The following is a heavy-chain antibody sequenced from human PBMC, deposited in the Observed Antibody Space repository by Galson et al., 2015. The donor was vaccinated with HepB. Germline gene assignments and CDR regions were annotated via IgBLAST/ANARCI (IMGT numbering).Heavy chain of an antibody. CDR1: GFTFSTYW. V-gene: IGHV3-7*03. CDR3: ARHRWGALDI. D-gene: IGHD7-27*01. Sequence: SLRLSCAASGFTFSTYWMTWVRQTPGKGLEWVAYTKQGGNERDYVDSVKGRFTISRDNAENSLYRQMNSLRAEDTAVYYCARHRWGALDIWGPGTMVTVSS. J-gene: IGHJ3*02. CDR2: TKQGGNER.